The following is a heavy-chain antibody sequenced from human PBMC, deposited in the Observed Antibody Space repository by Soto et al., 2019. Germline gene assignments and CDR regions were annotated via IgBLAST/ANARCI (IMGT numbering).Heavy chain of an antibody. Sequence: EVQLVESGGGLVKPGGSLRLSCAASGFTFSSYSMNWVRQAPGKGLEWVSSISSSSCYIYYADSVKGRFTISRDNAKNSLYLQMNSLRAEDTAVYYCARGYHYYDSSGYDKWDAFDIWGQGTMVTVSS. CDR2: ISSSSCYI. J-gene: IGHJ3*02. V-gene: IGHV3-21*01. D-gene: IGHD3-22*01. CDR3: ARGYHYYDSSGYDKWDAFDI. CDR1: GFTFSSYS.